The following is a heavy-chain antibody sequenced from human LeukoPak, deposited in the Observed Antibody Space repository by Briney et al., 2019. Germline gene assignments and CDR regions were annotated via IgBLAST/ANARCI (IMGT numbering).Heavy chain of an antibody. CDR2: IYYSGST. CDR3: ARGSTAMVRNWFDP. J-gene: IGHJ5*02. D-gene: IGHD5-18*01. V-gene: IGHV4-39*07. Sequence: SETLSLTCTVSGGSISSSSYYWGWIRQPPGKGLEWIGSIYYSGSTNYNPSLKSRVTISVDTSKNQFSLKLSSVTAADTAVYYCARGSTAMVRNWFDPWGQGTLVTVSS. CDR1: GGSISSSSYY.